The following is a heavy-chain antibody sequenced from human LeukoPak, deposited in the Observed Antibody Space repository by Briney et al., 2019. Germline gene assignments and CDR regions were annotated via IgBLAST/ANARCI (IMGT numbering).Heavy chain of an antibody. D-gene: IGHD6-19*01. V-gene: IGHV3-7*01. CDR1: GFTFSSYW. CDR2: IKQDGSEK. Sequence: PGGSLRLSCAAPGFTFSSYWMSWVRQAPGKGLEWVANIKQDGSEKYYVDSVKGRFTISRDNAKNSLYLQMNSLRAEDTAVYYCARDTYSSGWYQPGGFDYWGQGTLVTVSS. CDR3: ARDTYSSGWYQPGGFDY. J-gene: IGHJ4*02.